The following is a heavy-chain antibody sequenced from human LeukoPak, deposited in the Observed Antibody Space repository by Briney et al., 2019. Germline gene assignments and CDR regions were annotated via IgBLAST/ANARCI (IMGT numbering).Heavy chain of an antibody. CDR3: ARVTGDRRGHAFDI. Sequence: ASVKVSCKASGYTFTGYYMHWVRQAPGQGLEWMGWNNPNSGGTNYAQKFQGRVTMTRDTSISTAYMELSRLRSDDTAVYYCARVTGDRRGHAFDIWGQGTMVTVSS. J-gene: IGHJ3*02. V-gene: IGHV1-2*02. D-gene: IGHD7-27*01. CDR2: NNPNSGGT. CDR1: GYTFTGYY.